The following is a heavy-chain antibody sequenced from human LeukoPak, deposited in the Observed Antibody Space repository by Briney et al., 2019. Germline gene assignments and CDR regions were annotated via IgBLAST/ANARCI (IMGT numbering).Heavy chain of an antibody. Sequence: SETLSLTCGASDGSLDIYYWMFVRQPPGKGLQWIGEITYRGSPYYHPSLKSRVTISIDASQRHVSLTLNSVTAADTAVYYCATYGGDWKFDSWGQGTLVTVSS. CDR3: ATYGGDWKFDS. D-gene: IGHD2-21*01. CDR2: ITYRGSP. V-gene: IGHV4-34*01. CDR1: DGSLDIYY. J-gene: IGHJ4*02.